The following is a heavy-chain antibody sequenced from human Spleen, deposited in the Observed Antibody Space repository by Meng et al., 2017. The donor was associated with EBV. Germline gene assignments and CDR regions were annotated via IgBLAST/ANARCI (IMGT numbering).Heavy chain of an antibody. CDR1: GGSFSCYY. D-gene: IGHD1-26*01. CDR2: INHSGGT. V-gene: IGHV4-34*01. J-gene: IGHJ5*02. Sequence: QVQLQQWCAGLLKPSGTLSLTCAVYGGSFSCYYWSWIRQPPGKGLEWIGEINHSGGTNYNPSLKSRVTISVDTSKNQFSLQLNSVTPEDTAVYYCARAQVGPWNIVGARFDLWGHGTLVTVSS. CDR3: ARAQVGPWNIVGARFDL.